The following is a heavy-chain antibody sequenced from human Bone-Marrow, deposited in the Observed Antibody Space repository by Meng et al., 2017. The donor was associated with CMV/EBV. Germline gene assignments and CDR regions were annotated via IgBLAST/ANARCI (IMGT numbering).Heavy chain of an antibody. CDR2: ISSSSSYI. CDR3: ARGHYGEAYYFDY. D-gene: IGHD4-17*01. CDR1: GFTFSSYS. V-gene: IGHV3-21*01. J-gene: IGHJ4*02. Sequence: GESLKISCAASGFTFSSYSMNWVRQAPGKGLEWVSSISSSSSYIYYADSVKGRFTISRDNAKNSLYLQMNSLRAEDTAVYYCARGHYGEAYYFDYWGQGTLVTVSS.